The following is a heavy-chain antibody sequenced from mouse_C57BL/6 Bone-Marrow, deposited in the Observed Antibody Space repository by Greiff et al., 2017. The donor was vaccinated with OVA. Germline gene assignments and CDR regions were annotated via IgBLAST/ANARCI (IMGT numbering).Heavy chain of an antibody. CDR1: GFTFSSYA. CDR2: ISDGGSYT. CDR3: ARDITGYYAMDY. J-gene: IGHJ4*01. D-gene: IGHD4-1*01. Sequence: EVQVVESGGGLVKPGGSLKLSCAASGFTFSSYAMSWVRQTPEKRLEWVATISDGGSYTYYPDNVKGRFTISRDNAKNNLYLQMSHLKSEDTAMYYCARDITGYYAMDYWGQGTSVTVSS. V-gene: IGHV5-4*01.